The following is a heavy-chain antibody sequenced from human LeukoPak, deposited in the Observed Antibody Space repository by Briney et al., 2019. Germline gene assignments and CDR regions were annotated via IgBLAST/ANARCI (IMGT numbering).Heavy chain of an antibody. CDR3: ARVGAATTRDS. CDR2: ISTDGSMT. D-gene: IGHD1-26*01. V-gene: IGHV3-74*01. J-gene: IGHJ4*02. Sequence: GGSLRLSCAASGFTVSRNDLSWVRQAPGKGLVWVSRISTDGSMTSYADSVKGRFTISRDNAKNTLFLQMNSLRAEDTAVYYCARVGAATTRDSWGQGTLVTVSS. CDR1: GFTVSRND.